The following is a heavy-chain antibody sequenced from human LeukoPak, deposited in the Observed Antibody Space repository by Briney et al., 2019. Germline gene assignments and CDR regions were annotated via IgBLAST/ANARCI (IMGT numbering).Heavy chain of an antibody. J-gene: IGHJ4*02. V-gene: IGHV3-7*01. CDR2: IKPDGSEK. CDR1: HFTFTTYW. D-gene: IGHD2-15*01. Sequence: GGSLRLSCTASHFTFTTYWMSWVRQAPGKGLEWVANIKPDGSEKYVDSVKGRFTISRDNAKNSLYLQMSDLRAEDTAMYYCAREFNSFLFDCSGGQCLFMSWGQGVLVTVSS. CDR3: AREFNSFLFDCSGGQCLFMS.